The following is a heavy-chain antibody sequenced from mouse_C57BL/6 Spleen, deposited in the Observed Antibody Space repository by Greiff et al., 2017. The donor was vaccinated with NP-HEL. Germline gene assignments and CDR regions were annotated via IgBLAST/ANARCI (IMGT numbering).Heavy chain of an antibody. V-gene: IGHV5-17*01. J-gene: IGHJ3*01. D-gene: IGHD2-4*01. CDR3: ARDYDEGVWFAY. CDR2: ISSGSSTI. Sequence: EVKLVESGGGLVKPGGSLKLSCAASGFTFSDYGMHWVRQAPEKGLEWVAYISSGSSTIYYADTVKGRFTISRDNAKNTLCLQMTSLRSEDTAMYYCARDYDEGVWFAYWGQGTLVTVSA. CDR1: GFTFSDYG.